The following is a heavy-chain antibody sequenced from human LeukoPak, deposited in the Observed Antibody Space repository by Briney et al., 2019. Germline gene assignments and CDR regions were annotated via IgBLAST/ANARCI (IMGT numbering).Heavy chain of an antibody. CDR3: ARVQGSSGPGIFEY. CDR2: INQEGSKK. Sequence: QPGGPLRFSSAAACFTISNYRQSFLRQPPRERLGLAAKINQEGSKKYYVDSVKGRFTFPRENAMSSLYLQMNSLRVEDRAGYYCARVQGSSGPGIFEYWGQGTLVPVSS. V-gene: IGHV3-7*01. J-gene: IGHJ4*02. D-gene: IGHD6-19*01. CDR1: CFTISNYR.